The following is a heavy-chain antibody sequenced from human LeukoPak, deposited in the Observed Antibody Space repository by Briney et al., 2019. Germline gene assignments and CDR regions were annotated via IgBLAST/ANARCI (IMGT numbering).Heavy chain of an antibody. Sequence: GGSLRLSCVASGFTFSIYTMSWVRQAPGKGLEWVSSITSSSSSIYSADTVKGRLTISRDNAKNSLYLEMNSLRDEDTAVYYCARDLAWGAYWGQGTLVTVSS. CDR2: ITSSSSSI. CDR3: ARDLAWGAY. CDR1: GFTFSIYT. V-gene: IGHV3-21*01. J-gene: IGHJ4*02. D-gene: IGHD4/OR15-4a*01.